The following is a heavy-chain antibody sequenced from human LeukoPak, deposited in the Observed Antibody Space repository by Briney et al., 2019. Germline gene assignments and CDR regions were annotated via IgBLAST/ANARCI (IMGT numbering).Heavy chain of an antibody. D-gene: IGHD6-19*01. CDR3: AKASSGGWYLVATIDS. CDR2: INWNGGNS. J-gene: IGHJ4*02. CDR1: GFTFDDYG. V-gene: IGHV3-20*04. Sequence: GGSLRLSCAASGFTFDDYGMSWVRQAPGKGLEWVSNINWNGGNSGYTDSVKGRFTISRDNAKNSLFLQMNSLRVEDTAFYYCAKASSGGWYLVATIDSWGQGTLVTVSS.